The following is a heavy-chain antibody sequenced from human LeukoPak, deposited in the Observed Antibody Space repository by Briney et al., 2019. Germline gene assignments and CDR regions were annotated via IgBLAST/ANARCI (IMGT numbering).Heavy chain of an antibody. D-gene: IGHD6-19*01. J-gene: IGHJ5*02. CDR1: GFTFSSYE. V-gene: IGHV3-48*03. CDR2: ISSSGSTI. Sequence: GGSLRLSCAASGFTFSSYEMNWVRQAPGKGLEWVSYISSSGSTIYYADSVKGRFTISRDNAKNSLYLQMNSLRAEDTAVYYCARAGIAVAGTSWFDPWGQGTLVTVSS. CDR3: ARAGIAVAGTSWFDP.